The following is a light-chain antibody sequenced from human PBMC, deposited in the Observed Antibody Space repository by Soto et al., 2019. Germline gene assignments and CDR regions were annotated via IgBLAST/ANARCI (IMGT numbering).Light chain of an antibody. V-gene: IGKV1-27*01. CDR2: AAS. CDR1: RAISNY. Sequence: DIQLTQSPSSLPASVGDRVTITCRASRAISNYLAWYQQKPGKVPKLLIFAASTLQSGVPSRFSGSGSGTDFTLTISGLQPEDVAIYYCQNDNTALLTVGGGTKVEIK. J-gene: IGKJ4*01. CDR3: QNDNTALLT.